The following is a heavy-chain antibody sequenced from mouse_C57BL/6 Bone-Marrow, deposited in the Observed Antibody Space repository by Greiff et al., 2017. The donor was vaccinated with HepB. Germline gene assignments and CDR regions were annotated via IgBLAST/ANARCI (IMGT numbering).Heavy chain of an antibody. Sequence: DVMLVESGGDLVKPGGSLKLSCAASGFTFSSYGMSWVRQTPDKRLEWVATISSGGSYTYYPDSVKGRFTISRDNAKNTLYLQMSSLKSEDTAMYYCARHGDYDEGYAMDYWGQGTSVTVSS. D-gene: IGHD2-4*01. CDR2: ISSGGSYT. J-gene: IGHJ4*01. CDR3: ARHGDYDEGYAMDY. CDR1: GFTFSSYG. V-gene: IGHV5-6*02.